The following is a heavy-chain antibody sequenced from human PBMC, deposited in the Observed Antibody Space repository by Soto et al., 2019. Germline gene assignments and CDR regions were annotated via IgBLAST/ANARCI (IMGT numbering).Heavy chain of an antibody. J-gene: IGHJ5*02. CDR3: ARDRGNYYDSSGYHNWFDP. Sequence: PSETLSLTCTVSGGSISSGGYYWSWIRQHPGKGLEWIGYIYYSGSTYYNPSLKSRVTISVDTSKNQLSLKLSSVTAADTAVYYCARDRGNYYDSSGYHNWFDPWGQGTLVTVSS. CDR1: GGSISSGGYY. V-gene: IGHV4-31*03. CDR2: IYYSGST. D-gene: IGHD3-22*01.